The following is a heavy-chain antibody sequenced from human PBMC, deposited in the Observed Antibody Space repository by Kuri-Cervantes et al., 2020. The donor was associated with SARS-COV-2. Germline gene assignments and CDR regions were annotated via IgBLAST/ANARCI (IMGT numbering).Heavy chain of an antibody. CDR2: IGSSSSII. V-gene: IGHV3-48*01. CDR3: ARERYYSGHYGMDV. D-gene: IGHD3-10*01. J-gene: IGHJ6*02. Sequence: LSLTCAASGFTFSDYSMNWVRQAPGKGLEWVSYIGSSSSIIYYADSMKGRFTISRDNAKNSLSLQMNSLRAEDTAVYYCARERYYSGHYGMDVWGQGTTVTDSS. CDR1: GFTFSDYS.